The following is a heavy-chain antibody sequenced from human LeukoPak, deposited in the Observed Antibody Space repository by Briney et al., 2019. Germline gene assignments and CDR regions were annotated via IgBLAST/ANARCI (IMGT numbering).Heavy chain of an antibody. D-gene: IGHD3-22*01. CDR2: ISSSSSYI. Sequence: GGSLRLSCAASGFTFSSYAMHWVRQAPGKGLEWVSSISSSSSYIYYADSVKGRFTISRDNAKNSLYLQMNSLRAEDTAVYYCARSRRWYYDSSGYPDYWGQGTLVTVSS. V-gene: IGHV3-21*01. CDR3: ARSRRWYYDSSGYPDY. J-gene: IGHJ4*02. CDR1: GFTFSSYA.